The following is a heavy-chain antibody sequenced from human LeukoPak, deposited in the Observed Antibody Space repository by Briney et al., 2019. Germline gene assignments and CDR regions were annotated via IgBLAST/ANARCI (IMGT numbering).Heavy chain of an antibody. J-gene: IGHJ4*02. Sequence: GGSLRLSCAASGFTFSSYWMGWVRQAPGKGLEGVANIKQDGSEKYSVDAAKGQFTISRDNAKNTLYLQMNSLRAEDTAVYYCARVITMIVVVSHTRLFDYWGQGILVTVSS. CDR1: GFTFSSYW. V-gene: IGHV3-7*01. CDR2: IKQDGSEK. D-gene: IGHD3-22*01. CDR3: ARVITMIVVVSHTRLFDY.